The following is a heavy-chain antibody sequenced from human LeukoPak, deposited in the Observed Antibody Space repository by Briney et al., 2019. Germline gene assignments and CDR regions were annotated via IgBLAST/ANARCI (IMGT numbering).Heavy chain of an antibody. J-gene: IGHJ6*02. D-gene: IGHD3-10*01. CDR2: IYYSGST. Sequence: SETLSLSCTVSGGSISSYYWSWIRQPPGKGLEWIGYIYYSGSTNYNPSLKSRVTISVDTSKNQFSLKLSSVTAADTAVYYCARGKGGSGSFYYYGMDVWGQGTTVTVSS. CDR3: ARGKGGSGSFYYYGMDV. V-gene: IGHV4-59*01. CDR1: GGSISSYY.